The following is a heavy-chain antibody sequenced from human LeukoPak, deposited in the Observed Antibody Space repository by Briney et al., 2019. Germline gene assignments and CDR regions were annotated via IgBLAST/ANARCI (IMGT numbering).Heavy chain of an antibody. J-gene: IGHJ4*02. CDR1: GFSFETYR. V-gene: IGHV3-7*01. CDR3: ARDRDISGWNPERFDY. CDR2: IKHDETEK. Sequence: GGSLRLSCAVSGFSFETYRMTWVRQAPGKGLEWVANIKHDETEKDYVDSVKGRFTISRDNAKKSIVLQMNGLRVEDTGVYYCARDRDISGWNPERFDYWGQGTPVTVSS. D-gene: IGHD3-22*01.